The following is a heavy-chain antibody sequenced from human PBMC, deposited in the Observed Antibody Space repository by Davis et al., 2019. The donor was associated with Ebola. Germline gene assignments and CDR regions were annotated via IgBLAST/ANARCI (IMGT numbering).Heavy chain of an antibody. CDR3: TSQSRNYDFWSGYRYYFDY. Sequence: GGSLRLSCAASGFTFTDAWMNWVRQAPGKGLEWVGLIKSKSGGETAEYAAPVKGRFTISRDDSKNTLYLQMNSLKTEDTAVYYCTSQSRNYDFWSGYRYYFDYWGQGTLVTVSS. J-gene: IGHJ4*02. V-gene: IGHV3-15*01. D-gene: IGHD3-3*01. CDR2: IKSKSGGETA. CDR1: GFTFTDAW.